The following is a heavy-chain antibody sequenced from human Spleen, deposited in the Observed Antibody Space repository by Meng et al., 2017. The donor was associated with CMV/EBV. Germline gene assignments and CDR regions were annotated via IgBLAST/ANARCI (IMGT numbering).Heavy chain of an antibody. CDR2: IYYTGST. J-gene: IGHJ4*02. CDR3: ARGTLQWLGYFDY. Sequence: SETLSLTCTVSGGSISSSNYYWGWIRQPPRKGLEWIGSIYYTGSTYYNPSLKSRVTISVDTSKNQFSLKLSSVTAADTAVYYCARGTLQWLGYFDYWGQGTLVTVSS. CDR1: GGSISSSNYY. D-gene: IGHD6-19*01. V-gene: IGHV4-39*07.